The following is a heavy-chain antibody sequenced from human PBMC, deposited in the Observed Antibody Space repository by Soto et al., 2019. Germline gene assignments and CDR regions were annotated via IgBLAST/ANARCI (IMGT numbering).Heavy chain of an antibody. D-gene: IGHD2-2*01. V-gene: IGHV3-7*03. CDR1: VFTFSSYW. Sequence: GVLRLSCAASVFTFSSYWMSWVRQVPGKGLEWVANIKSDGSEKYYVDSVKGRFTVSRDNTENSLHLQMNSLRAEDTAVYYCARLPCSSTRCYSFDSWGQGTLVTVSS. CDR2: IKSDGSEK. J-gene: IGHJ4*02. CDR3: ARLPCSSTRCYSFDS.